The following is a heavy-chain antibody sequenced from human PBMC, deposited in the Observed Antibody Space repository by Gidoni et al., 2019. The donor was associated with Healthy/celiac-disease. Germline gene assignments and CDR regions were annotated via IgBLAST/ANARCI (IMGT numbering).Heavy chain of an antibody. V-gene: IGHV4-34*01. CDR1: GGSFSGYY. Sequence: QVQLQQWGAGLLKPSETLSLTCAVYGGSFSGYYWSWIRQPPGKGLEWIGEINHSGSTNYNPSLKSRVTISVDTSKNQFSLKLSSVTAADTAVYYCASSKVVAATPLYWGQGTLVTVSS. CDR3: ASSKVVAATPLY. D-gene: IGHD2-15*01. J-gene: IGHJ4*02. CDR2: INHSGST.